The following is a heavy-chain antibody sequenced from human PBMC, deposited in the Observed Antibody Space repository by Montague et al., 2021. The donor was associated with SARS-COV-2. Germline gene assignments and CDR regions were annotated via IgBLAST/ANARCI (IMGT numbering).Heavy chain of an antibody. CDR2: ISYVGSNQ. D-gene: IGHD3-9*01. V-gene: IGHV3-30*04. CDR3: ARPSYYDILTGNGGLEY. J-gene: IGHJ4*02. Sequence: SLRLSCAASKFSFSSYALHWVRQAPGKGLEWVAVISYVGSNQYYADSVKGRFTTSRDNSKNTLYLQMSSLRAEDAAVYYCARPSYYDILTGNGGLEYWGQGTLVTVSS. CDR1: KFSFSSYA.